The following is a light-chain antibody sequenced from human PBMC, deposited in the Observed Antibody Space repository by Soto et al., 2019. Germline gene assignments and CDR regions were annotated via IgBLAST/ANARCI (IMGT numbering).Light chain of an antibody. Sequence: QSVLTQPRSVPGSPGQSVTISCTGTSSDVGAYDSVSWYQQHPGKAPKLIIYDVSTRPSGVPDRFSGSKSGNTASLTISGLQAEDEADYHCCSYAGSYTFKVFGGGTQLTVL. CDR2: DVS. V-gene: IGLV2-11*01. CDR3: CSYAGSYTFKV. CDR1: SSDVGAYDS. J-gene: IGLJ3*02.